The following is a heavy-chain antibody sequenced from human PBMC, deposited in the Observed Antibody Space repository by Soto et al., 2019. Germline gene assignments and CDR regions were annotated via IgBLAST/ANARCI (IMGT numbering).Heavy chain of an antibody. J-gene: IGHJ4*02. CDR2: IYHSGST. CDR3: ARLIGGWRYFDY. D-gene: IGHD6-19*01. Sequence: PSETLSLTCAVSGGSISSGGYSWSWIRQPPGKGLEWIGYIYHSGSTYYNPSLKSRVTISVDRSKNQFSLKLSSVTAADTAVYYCARLIGGWRYFDYWGQGTLVTVSS. V-gene: IGHV4-30-2*01. CDR1: GGSISSGGYS.